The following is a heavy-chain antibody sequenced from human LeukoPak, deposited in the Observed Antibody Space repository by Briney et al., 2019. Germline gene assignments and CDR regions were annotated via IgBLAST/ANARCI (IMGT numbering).Heavy chain of an antibody. D-gene: IGHD1-26*01. Sequence: PSETLSLTCTVSGGSISSSSYYCGWIRQPPGKGLEWIGSIYYSGSTYYNPSLKSRVTISVDTSKNQFSLKLSSVTAADTAVYYCARSGSGSYLGRNWFDPWGQGTLVTVSS. J-gene: IGHJ5*02. CDR2: IYYSGST. CDR3: ARSGSGSYLGRNWFDP. CDR1: GGSISSSSYY. V-gene: IGHV4-39*01.